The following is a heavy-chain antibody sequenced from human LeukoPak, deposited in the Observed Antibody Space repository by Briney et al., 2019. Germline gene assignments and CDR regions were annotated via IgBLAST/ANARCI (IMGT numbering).Heavy chain of an antibody. J-gene: IGHJ4*02. V-gene: IGHV4-59*01. CDR3: ARDSAMVRGVIDY. Sequence: SETLSLTCTVSGGSISSYYWSWIRQPPGKGLEWIGYIYYSGSTNYNPSLKSRVTISVDTSKNQFSLKLSSVTAADTAVYYCARDSAMVRGVIDYWGQGTLVTVSS. CDR2: IYYSGST. CDR1: GGSISSYY. D-gene: IGHD3-10*01.